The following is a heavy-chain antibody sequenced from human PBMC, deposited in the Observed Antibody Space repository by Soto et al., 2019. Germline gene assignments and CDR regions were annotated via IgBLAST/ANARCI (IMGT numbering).Heavy chain of an antibody. CDR3: AAVVPPSGILERLGLDP. Sequence: ASLKVSCKASGFTFTTSGIHCVVQARGQGLEWMGWIVVGSGNTKYNQKFQERVTLTRDMATDTAYMDLRSLTSADTAIYYCAAVVPPSGILERLGLDPWGQGTLVTVSS. CDR2: IVVGSGNT. J-gene: IGHJ5*02. CDR1: GFTFTTSG. D-gene: IGHD3-3*01. V-gene: IGHV1-58*02.